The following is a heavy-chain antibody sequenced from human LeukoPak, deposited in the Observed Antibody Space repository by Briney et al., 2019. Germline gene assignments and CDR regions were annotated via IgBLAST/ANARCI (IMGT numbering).Heavy chain of an antibody. CDR1: GYTFTGYY. D-gene: IGHD3-22*01. V-gene: IGHV1-2*02. Sequence: ASVKVSCKASGYTFTGYYMHWVRQAPGQGLEWMGWINPNSGGTNYAQKFQGRVTMTRDTSISTAYMELSRLRSDDTAVYYCARDRYYDSSGYYYMEYYFDYWGQGTPVTVSS. CDR3: ARDRYYDSSGYYYMEYYFDY. CDR2: INPNSGGT. J-gene: IGHJ4*02.